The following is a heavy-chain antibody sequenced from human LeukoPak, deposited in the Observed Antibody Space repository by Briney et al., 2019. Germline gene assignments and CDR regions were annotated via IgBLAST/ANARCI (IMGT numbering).Heavy chain of an antibody. J-gene: IGHJ6*02. D-gene: IGHD3-22*01. CDR3: AGRSSGSYPYTMDV. V-gene: IGHV3-48*04. CDR1: GFTFSTYS. CDR2: ISSSSSTI. Sequence: PGGSLRLSCAASGFTFSTYSMNWVRQAPGKGLEWVSYISSSSSTIYYADSVKGRFTISRDNAKNSLYLQMDSLRAEDTAVYYCAGRSSGSYPYTMDVWGQGTTVTVSS.